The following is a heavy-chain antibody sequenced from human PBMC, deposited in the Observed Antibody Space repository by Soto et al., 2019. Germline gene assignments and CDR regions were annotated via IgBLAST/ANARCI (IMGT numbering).Heavy chain of an antibody. CDR3: ARFTQWDYYYYGMDV. CDR1: GGSISSYY. J-gene: IGHJ6*02. Sequence: KSSETLSLTCTVSGGSISSYYWSWIRQPPGKGLEWIGYIYYSGSTNYNPSLKSRVTISVDTSKNQFSLKLSSVTAADTAVYYCARFTQWDYYYYGMDVWGQGTTVTVSS. CDR2: IYYSGST. D-gene: IGHD2-8*01. V-gene: IGHV4-59*01.